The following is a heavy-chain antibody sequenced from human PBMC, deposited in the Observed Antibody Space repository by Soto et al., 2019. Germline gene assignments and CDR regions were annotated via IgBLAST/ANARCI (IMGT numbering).Heavy chain of an antibody. Sequence: SETLSLTCTVSGGSVSSSYWSWIRQPAGKGLEWIGRIYSSGTTNYNPSLTSQVTMSVDTSKNQFSLTLSSVTAADTAVYYCARERRSDCRKTNCYSSYDPWAQGTLVTVS. CDR3: ARERRSDCRKTNCYSSYDP. D-gene: IGHD2-2*01. V-gene: IGHV4-4*07. J-gene: IGHJ5*02. CDR1: GGSVSSSY. CDR2: IYSSGTT.